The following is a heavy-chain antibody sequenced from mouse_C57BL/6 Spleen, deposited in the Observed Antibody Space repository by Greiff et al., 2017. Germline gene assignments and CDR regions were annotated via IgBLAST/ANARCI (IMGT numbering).Heavy chain of an antibody. CDR3: AWESSVGGGAMDY. CDR1: GYTFSSYW. J-gene: IGHJ4*01. CDR2: IYPGDGDT. D-gene: IGHD4-1*01. V-gene: IGHV1-82*01. Sequence: VMLLESGAELVRPGTSVKLSCTASGYTFSSYWMPWVRQRPGKGLEWVGRIYPGDGDTNCHGNVKGQATLTADKAYSTAYLQLSSLTSEDSAVYFCAWESSVGGGAMDYWGQGTTVTVSS.